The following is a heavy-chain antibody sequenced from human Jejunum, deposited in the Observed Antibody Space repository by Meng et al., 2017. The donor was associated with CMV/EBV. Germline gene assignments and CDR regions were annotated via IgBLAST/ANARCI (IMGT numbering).Heavy chain of an antibody. V-gene: IGHV3-9*01. Sequence: FDDYAMHWVRQAQGKGLEWVSGISWNSGKINFADSVQGRFTISRDNAKNSLYLQMNSLRIEDTALYYCAKGRGSSWTGYFYGMDVWGQGTTVTVSS. CDR3: AKGRGSSWTGYFYGMDV. CDR2: ISWNSGKI. J-gene: IGHJ6*02. CDR1: FDDYA. D-gene: IGHD3/OR15-3a*01.